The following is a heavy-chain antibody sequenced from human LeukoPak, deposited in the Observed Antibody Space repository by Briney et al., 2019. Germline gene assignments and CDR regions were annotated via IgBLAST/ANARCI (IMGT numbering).Heavy chain of an antibody. CDR3: AREAVNDDY. CDR1: GGTFSSYA. CDR2: IIPIFGTA. V-gene: IGHV1-69*05. J-gene: IGHJ4*02. D-gene: IGHD1-1*01. Sequence: SVKVSRKASGGTFSSYAISWVRQAPGQGLEWMGGIIPIFGTANYAQKFQGRVTITTDESTGTAYMVLSSPRSEDTAVYYCAREAVNDDYWGQGTLVTVSS.